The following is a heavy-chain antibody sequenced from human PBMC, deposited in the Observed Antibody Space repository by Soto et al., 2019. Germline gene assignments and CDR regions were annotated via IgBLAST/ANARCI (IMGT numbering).Heavy chain of an antibody. CDR3: AREGLRGYIGYDPNSDFDY. J-gene: IGHJ4*02. V-gene: IGHV3-33*01. CDR1: GFTFSSYG. CDR2: IWYDGSNK. D-gene: IGHD5-12*01. Sequence: QVQLVESGGGVVQPGRSLRLSCAASGFTFSSYGMHWVRQAPGKGLEWVAVIWYDGSNKYYADSVKGRFTISRDNSKNTPXXQRNSLRAEDTAVYYCAREGLRGYIGYDPNSDFDYWGQGTLVTVSS.